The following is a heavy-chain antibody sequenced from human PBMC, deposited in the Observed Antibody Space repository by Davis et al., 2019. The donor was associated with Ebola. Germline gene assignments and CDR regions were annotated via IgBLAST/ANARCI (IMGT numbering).Heavy chain of an antibody. D-gene: IGHD3-22*01. V-gene: IGHV3-23*01. J-gene: IGHJ4*02. CDR3: AKDPTYDSPALFDY. Sequence: PGGSLRLSCAASGFTFSNYAMSWVRQAPGRGLEWVSTISGSGRSTHYADSMKGRFTISRDNSKNTLFLQMNSLGAEDTAVYYCAKDPTYDSPALFDYWGQGTLVTVSS. CDR2: ISGSGRST. CDR1: GFTFSNYA.